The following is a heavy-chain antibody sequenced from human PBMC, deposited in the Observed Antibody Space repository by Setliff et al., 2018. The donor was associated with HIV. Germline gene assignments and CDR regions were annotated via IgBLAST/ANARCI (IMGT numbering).Heavy chain of an antibody. J-gene: IGHJ6*03. CDR3: ARDMTTVTYYYYYYMDV. Sequence: KPSETLSLTCTVSGGSISSSSYYWGWIRQPPGKGLEWIGSIYYSGSTYYNPSLKSRVTISVDTSKNQFSLKLSSVTAADTAMYYCARDMTTVTYYYYYYMDVWGKGTTVTVSS. CDR2: IYYSGST. V-gene: IGHV4-39*07. D-gene: IGHD4-17*01. CDR1: GGSISSSSYY.